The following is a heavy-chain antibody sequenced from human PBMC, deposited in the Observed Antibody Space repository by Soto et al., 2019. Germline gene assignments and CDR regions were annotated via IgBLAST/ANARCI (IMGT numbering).Heavy chain of an antibody. J-gene: IGHJ6*03. Sequence: ASVKVSCKASGYTFTSYGISWVRQAPGQGLEWMGWISAYNGNTNYAQKLQGRVTMTTDTSTSTAYMELSSLSSEDTAFYYCARVCGYSYGDYYSYDMDVWGKGTTVTVSS. CDR1: GYTFTSYG. V-gene: IGHV1-18*01. CDR3: ARVCGYSYGDYYSYDMDV. D-gene: IGHD5-18*01. CDR2: ISAYNGNT.